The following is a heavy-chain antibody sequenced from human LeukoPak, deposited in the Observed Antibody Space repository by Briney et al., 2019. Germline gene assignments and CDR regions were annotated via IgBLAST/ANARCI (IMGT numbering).Heavy chain of an antibody. V-gene: IGHV3-74*01. D-gene: IGHD4-23*01. J-gene: IGHJ4*02. CDR3: ARDESFGVNSGMGDS. CDR1: GFTFSRYW. Sequence: GGSLRLSCTASGFTFSRYWMPWVRQAPGKGLAWVSRINDDGGATSCADSVEGRFTISRDNAKNTLFLQMNSLRAEDTAVYYCARDESFGVNSGMGDSWGQGTLVTVAS. CDR2: INDDGGAT.